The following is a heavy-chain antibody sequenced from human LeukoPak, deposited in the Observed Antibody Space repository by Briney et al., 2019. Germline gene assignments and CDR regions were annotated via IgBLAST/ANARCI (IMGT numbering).Heavy chain of an antibody. D-gene: IGHD3-22*01. V-gene: IGHV3-48*02. J-gene: IGHJ3*02. CDR3: ARDYYDSSGYPLDRYAFDI. Sequence: PGESLRLSCAASGFTFSSYSMNWVRQAPGKGLEWVSYITSTSKTIYYADSVKGRFTISRDNAKNSLYLRMNSLRDEDTAVYYCARDYYDSSGYPLDRYAFDIWGRGTMVTVSS. CDR2: ITSTSKTI. CDR1: GFTFSSYS.